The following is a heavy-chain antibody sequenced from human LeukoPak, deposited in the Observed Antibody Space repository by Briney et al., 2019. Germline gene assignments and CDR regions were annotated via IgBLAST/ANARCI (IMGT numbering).Heavy chain of an antibody. Sequence: GRSLRLSCAASGFTFSSYSMVWVRQAPGKGLEWVSSISSNSDHIYYEDSVKGRFTISRDNAKNSLYLQMNRLRAEDTALYLCTRADSLPTTVTPRYWGQGTLVTVSS. V-gene: IGHV3-21*01. D-gene: IGHD4-17*01. CDR1: GFTFSSYS. J-gene: IGHJ4*02. CDR2: ISSNSDHI. CDR3: TRADSLPTTVTPRY.